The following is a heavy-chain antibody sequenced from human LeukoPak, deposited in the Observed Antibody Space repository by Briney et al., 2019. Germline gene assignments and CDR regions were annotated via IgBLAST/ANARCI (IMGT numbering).Heavy chain of an antibody. V-gene: IGHV3-7*03. D-gene: IGHD3-10*01. CDR1: GFIFSSYW. Sequence: GSLRLSCAASGFIFSSYWMSWVRQAPGKGLEWVANIKQDGSEKYYVDAVKGRFTISRDNAMNSLYLQMNSLRVEDTAVYYCARASSTSGYYGSGSPGYWGQGTLVTVFS. J-gene: IGHJ4*02. CDR3: ARASSTSGYYGSGSPGY. CDR2: IKQDGSEK.